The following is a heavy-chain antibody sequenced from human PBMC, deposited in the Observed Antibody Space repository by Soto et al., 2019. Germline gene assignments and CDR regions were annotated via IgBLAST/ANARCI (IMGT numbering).Heavy chain of an antibody. CDR2: VYYSRNSGST. J-gene: IGHJ6*02. D-gene: IGHD4-4*01. CDR3: ARTRTVAYYYGMDV. Sequence: SETLSRACTVSGGSISSSAYYGGWIRQPPGRGLGWIGSVYYSRNSGSTYYNPSLKSRVTVSVDTSKNQFSLKLSSVTAADTAVYFCARTRTVAYYYGMDVWGQGTTVT. V-gene: IGHV4-39*01. CDR1: GGSISSSAYY.